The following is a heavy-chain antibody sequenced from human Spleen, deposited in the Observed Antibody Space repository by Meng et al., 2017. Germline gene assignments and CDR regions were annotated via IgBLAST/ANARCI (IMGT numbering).Heavy chain of an antibody. CDR2: ISAYNGDT. CDR3: ATRGNPYLNC. Sequence: QVQLVQSGVEVKEPGASVKVSCKASGYTFTSNGLHWLRQAPGQGPEWMGWISAYNGDTNYAQKFQGRVTMTTDTSTSTAYMELRSLRSDDTAVYYCATRGNPYLNCWGQGTLVTVSS. J-gene: IGHJ4*02. V-gene: IGHV1-18*01. CDR1: GYTFTSNG.